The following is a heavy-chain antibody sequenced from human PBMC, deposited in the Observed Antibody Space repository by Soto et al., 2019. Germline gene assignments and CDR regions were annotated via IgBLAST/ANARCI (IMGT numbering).Heavy chain of an antibody. CDR2: IIPIFGTA. CDR1: GYTSTSYY. J-gene: IGHJ4*02. Sequence: GASVKVSCKASGYTSTSYYMHWVRQAPGQGLEWMGIIIPIFGTANYAQKFQGRVTITADESTSTAYMELSSLRSEDTAVYYCARDRRRQYDILTGYSMTQGDYWGQGTLVTVSS. CDR3: ARDRRRQYDILTGYSMTQGDY. D-gene: IGHD3-9*01. V-gene: IGHV1-69*13.